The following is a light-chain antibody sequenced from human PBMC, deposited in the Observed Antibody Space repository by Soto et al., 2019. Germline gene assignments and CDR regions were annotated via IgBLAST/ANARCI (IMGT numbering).Light chain of an antibody. Sequence: AIQLTQSPSSLSASVGDRVTITCRASQGISSALAWYQQKPGKAPKLLIYDASSLESGVPSRFSGRGSGTNFTLTISSLQPEDFATYYCQHFNSYPITFGQGTRLEIK. J-gene: IGKJ5*01. CDR3: QHFNSYPIT. CDR1: QGISSA. CDR2: DAS. V-gene: IGKV1-13*02.